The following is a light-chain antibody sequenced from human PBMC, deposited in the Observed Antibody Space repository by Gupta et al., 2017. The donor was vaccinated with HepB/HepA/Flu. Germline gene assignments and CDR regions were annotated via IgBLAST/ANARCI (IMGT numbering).Light chain of an antibody. CDR3: CSYTTSDSLI. Sequence: QSALTQPPSVSGSPGQSVTISCTGTSSDVGFYNHVSWYQQPPGTAPKLMIYGVNNRPSGVPDRFSGSKSGNTASLTISGLQAEDEADYYCCSYTTSDSLIFGGGTKLTVL. J-gene: IGLJ2*01. CDR1: SSDVGFYNH. CDR2: GVN. V-gene: IGLV2-18*02.